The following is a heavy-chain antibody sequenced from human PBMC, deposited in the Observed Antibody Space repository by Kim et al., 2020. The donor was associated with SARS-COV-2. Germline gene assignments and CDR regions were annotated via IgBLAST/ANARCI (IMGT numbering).Heavy chain of an antibody. CDR3: TRDWDYGDSF. V-gene: IGHV3-49*04. CDR2: IRSKAYGGTT. Sequence: GGSLRLSCTASGFTFGDYAMSWVRQAPGKGLEWVGFIRSKAYGGTTEYAASVKGRFTISRDDSKSIAYLQMNSLKTEDTAVYYCTRDWDYGDSFWGQGTLGTVSS. D-gene: IGHD4-17*01. CDR1: GFTFGDYA. J-gene: IGHJ4*02.